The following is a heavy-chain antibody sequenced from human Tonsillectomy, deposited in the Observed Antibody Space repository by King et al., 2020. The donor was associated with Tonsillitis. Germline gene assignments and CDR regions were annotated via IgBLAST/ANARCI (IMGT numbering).Heavy chain of an antibody. D-gene: IGHD1-14*01. Sequence: VQLVESGGGVVQPGGSLRLSCAASGFIFKSFGMHWVRQAPGKGLEWVASLSYDGGNKYYVESVKGRFTISRDNSEHTLYLQMNSLRGEDTAIYYCAKEGAGPFDSWGQGTLVTVSA. CDR3: AKEGAGPFDS. CDR1: GFIFKSFG. J-gene: IGHJ4*02. V-gene: IGHV3-30*18. CDR2: LSYDGGNK.